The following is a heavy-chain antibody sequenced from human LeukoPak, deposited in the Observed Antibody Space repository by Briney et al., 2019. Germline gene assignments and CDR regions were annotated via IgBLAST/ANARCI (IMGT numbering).Heavy chain of an antibody. D-gene: IGHD2-15*01. CDR3: ARGYCSGGSCYSAFYYGMDV. Sequence: GESLKISCKGSGYSFTSYWIGWVRQMPGKGLEWMGIICPGDSDTRYSPSFQGQVTISADKSISTAYLQWSSLKASDTAMYYCARGYCSGGSCYSAFYYGMDVWGQGTTVTVSS. V-gene: IGHV5-51*01. CDR1: GYSFTSYW. J-gene: IGHJ6*02. CDR2: ICPGDSDT.